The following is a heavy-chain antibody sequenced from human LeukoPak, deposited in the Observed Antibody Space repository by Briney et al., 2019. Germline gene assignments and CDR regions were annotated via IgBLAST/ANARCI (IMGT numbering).Heavy chain of an antibody. J-gene: IGHJ6*03. CDR2: MNPNSGNT. CDR3: ATSYGYYYMDV. CDR1: GYTFTSYD. V-gene: IGHV1-8*01. Sequence: GASVKVSCKASGYTFTSYDINWVRQATGQGLEWMGWMNPNSGNTGYAQKFQGRVTITRNTSISTAYMELSSLRSEDTAVYYCATSYGYYYMDVWGKGTTVTVSS. D-gene: IGHD1-26*01.